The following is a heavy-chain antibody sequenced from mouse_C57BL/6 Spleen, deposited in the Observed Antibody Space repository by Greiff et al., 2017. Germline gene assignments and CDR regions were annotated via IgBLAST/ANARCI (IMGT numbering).Heavy chain of an antibody. Sequence: LVESGPELVKPGASVKISCKASGYAFSSSWMNWVKQRPGKGLEWIGRIYPGDGDTNYNGKFKGKATLTADKSSSTAYMQLSSLTSEDSAVYFGAREGNYYGSSSYYFDYWGQGTTLTVSS. CDR3: AREGNYYGSSSYYFDY. D-gene: IGHD1-1*01. J-gene: IGHJ2*01. CDR1: GYAFSSSW. CDR2: IYPGDGDT. V-gene: IGHV1-82*01.